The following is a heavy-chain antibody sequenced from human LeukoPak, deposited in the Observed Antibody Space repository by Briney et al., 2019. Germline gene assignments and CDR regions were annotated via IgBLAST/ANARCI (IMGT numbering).Heavy chain of an antibody. Sequence: SETLSLTCSVSGASISGGTYYWGWIRQPPGKGLEWIGSTYYTGSTYDNPSLKSRVTISVDTSENQFSLKLSSVTAADTAVYYCARRGGSGRAFDYWGQGTLVTVSS. V-gene: IGHV4-39*01. CDR2: TYYTGST. J-gene: IGHJ4*02. D-gene: IGHD1-26*01. CDR3: ARRGGSGRAFDY. CDR1: GASISGGTYY.